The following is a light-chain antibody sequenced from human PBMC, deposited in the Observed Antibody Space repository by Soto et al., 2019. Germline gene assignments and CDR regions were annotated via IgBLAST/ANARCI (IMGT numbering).Light chain of an antibody. CDR2: GSS. J-gene: IGKJ2*01. V-gene: IGKV3-20*01. CDR1: QSVTNNY. Sequence: EVVLTQSPGTLSLSPGESATLSCRASQSVTNNYFAWYQQKPGQAPRLLIFGSSDRVTGVPERFSGSGSGADFTLTIIRMEPEDFSVYYCHQYGSTPPQTFGQGTKLEIK. CDR3: HQYGSTPPQT.